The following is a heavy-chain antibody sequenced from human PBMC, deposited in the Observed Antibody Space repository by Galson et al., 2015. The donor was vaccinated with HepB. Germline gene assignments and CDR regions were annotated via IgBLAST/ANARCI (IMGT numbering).Heavy chain of an antibody. V-gene: IGHV3-23*01. Sequence: SLRLSCAASGFTFSSYAMSWVRQTPGKGLEWVSAISGSGGSTYYADSVKGRFTISRDNSKNTLYLQMNSLRAEDTAVYYCARDYYDSSGLGWFDPWGQGTLVTVSS. J-gene: IGHJ5*02. CDR1: GFTFSSYA. CDR2: ISGSGGST. D-gene: IGHD3-22*01. CDR3: ARDYYDSSGLGWFDP.